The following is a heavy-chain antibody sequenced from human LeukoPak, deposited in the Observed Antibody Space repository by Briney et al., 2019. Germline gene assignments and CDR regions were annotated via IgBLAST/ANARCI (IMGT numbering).Heavy chain of an antibody. CDR3: ARAMYSSSLIFDY. Sequence: SETLSLTCTVSGGSISPYYCNWIRQPPGKGLEWIGYIYYTGSTNYNPSLKSRVTISVDTSKNQFSLKLSSVTAADTAVYYCARAMYSSSLIFDYWGQGTLVTVSS. J-gene: IGHJ4*02. CDR2: IYYTGST. CDR1: GGSISPYY. V-gene: IGHV4-59*01. D-gene: IGHD6-6*01.